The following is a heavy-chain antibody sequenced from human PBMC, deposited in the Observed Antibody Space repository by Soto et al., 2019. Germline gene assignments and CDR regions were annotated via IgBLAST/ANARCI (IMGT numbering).Heavy chain of an antibody. Sequence: PSETLSLTCTVSGGPISSSSYYWGWIRQPPGKGLEWIGSISYSGNTYYNPSLKSRVTISIDTSKNQFSLNLNSVTAEDTAVYYCARHVLDTAMVIDYWGQGTLVTVSS. CDR2: ISYSGNT. CDR3: ARHVLDTAMVIDY. V-gene: IGHV4-39*01. D-gene: IGHD5-18*01. CDR1: GGPISSSSYY. J-gene: IGHJ4*02.